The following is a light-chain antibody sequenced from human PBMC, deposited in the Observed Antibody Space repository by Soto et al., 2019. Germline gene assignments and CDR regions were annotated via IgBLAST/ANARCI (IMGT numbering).Light chain of an antibody. CDR1: QSVLYSSNNKNF. Sequence: DIVMTQSPDSLAVSLGERATINCKSSQSVLYSSNNKNFLAWYQQKPGQPPKLLIYWASTRESGVPDRFSGSWSGTDFTLTISSLQAEDGAVYYCQQYYSIPFTFGPGTKVDIK. J-gene: IGKJ3*01. V-gene: IGKV4-1*01. CDR3: QQYYSIPFT. CDR2: WAS.